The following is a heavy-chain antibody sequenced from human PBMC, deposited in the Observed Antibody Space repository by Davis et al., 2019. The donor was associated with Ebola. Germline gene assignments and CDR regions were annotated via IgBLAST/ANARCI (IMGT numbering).Heavy chain of an antibody. D-gene: IGHD4-17*01. Sequence: GESLKTPLAASGFTFSSYAMHWVRQAPGKGLEWVAIISSDGTDKYYADPVKGRFTVSRDNSKNTLYLQMNSLRAEDTAVYYCARVLTVTDYYYYGMDVWGQGTTVTVSS. CDR2: ISSDGTDK. V-gene: IGHV3-30*04. CDR3: ARVLTVTDYYYYGMDV. CDR1: GFTFSSYA. J-gene: IGHJ6*02.